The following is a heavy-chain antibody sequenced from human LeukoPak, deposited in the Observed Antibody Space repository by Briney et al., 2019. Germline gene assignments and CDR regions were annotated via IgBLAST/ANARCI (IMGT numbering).Heavy chain of an antibody. CDR2: VSGSGGYT. D-gene: IGHD3-10*01. Sequence: GGSLRLSCAASGFTFSSYGMIWVRQAPGKGLEWVSAVSGSGGYTYYADSVKGRFTISRGNSKNTLYLQMISLRADDTALYYCAKDGRSGNYWNYYYYMGVWGKGTTVTVSS. J-gene: IGHJ6*03. CDR1: GFTFSSYG. CDR3: AKDGRSGNYWNYYYYMGV. V-gene: IGHV3-23*01.